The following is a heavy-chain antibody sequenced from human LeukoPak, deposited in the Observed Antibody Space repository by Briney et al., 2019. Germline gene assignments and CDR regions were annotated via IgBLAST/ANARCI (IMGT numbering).Heavy chain of an antibody. D-gene: IGHD3-22*01. V-gene: IGHV4-61*02. J-gene: IGHJ2*01. CDR1: GGSISSGSYY. Sequence: PSETLSLTCTVSGGSISSGSYYWSWIRQPAGRGLEWIGRIYTSGSTYYNPSLKSRVTMSVDTSKKQFSLKLSSVTAADTAVYYCATTIDLYDSSSYYWSFDLWGRGTLVTVSS. CDR3: ATTIDLYDSSSYYWSFDL. CDR2: IYTSGST.